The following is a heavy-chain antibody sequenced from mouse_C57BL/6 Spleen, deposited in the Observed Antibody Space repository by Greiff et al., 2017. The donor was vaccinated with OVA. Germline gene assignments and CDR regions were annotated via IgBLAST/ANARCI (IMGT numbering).Heavy chain of an antibody. CDR3: ASSGVPDAMDY. Sequence: QVQLKESGPGLVQPSQSLSITCTVSGFSLTSYGVHWVRQSPGKGLEWLGVIWSGGSTDYNAAIISRLSISKDNSKSQVFFKMNSLQADDTAIYYCASSGVPDAMDYWGQGTSVTVSS. CDR1: GFSLTSYG. J-gene: IGHJ4*01. CDR2: IWSGGST. V-gene: IGHV2-2*01.